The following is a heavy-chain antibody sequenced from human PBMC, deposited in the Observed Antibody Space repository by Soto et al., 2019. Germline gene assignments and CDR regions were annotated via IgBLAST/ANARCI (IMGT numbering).Heavy chain of an antibody. CDR1: GGSFSGYY. CDR3: ARVPGP. Sequence: SETLSLTCTVYGGSFSGYYWSWIRQPPGKGLEWIGKIDHSGSTNYNPSLKSRVTISADRSKNQFSLKLSSVTAADTAVYYCARVPGPWGQGTLVTVSS. J-gene: IGHJ5*02. CDR2: IDHSGST. D-gene: IGHD7-27*01. V-gene: IGHV4-34*01.